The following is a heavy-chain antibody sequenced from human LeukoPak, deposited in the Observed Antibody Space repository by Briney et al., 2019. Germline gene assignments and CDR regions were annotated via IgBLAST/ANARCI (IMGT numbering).Heavy chain of an antibody. CDR2: INPNSGGT. J-gene: IGHJ4*02. CDR3: AREKVVTAIHDFDY. CDR1: GYTFTSYD. D-gene: IGHD2-21*02. Sequence: ASVKVSCKASGYTFTSYDINWVRQAPGQGLEWMGWINPNSGGTNYAQKFQGRVTMTRDTSISTAYMELSRLRSDDTAVYYCAREKVVTAIHDFDYWGQGTLVTVSS. V-gene: IGHV1-2*02.